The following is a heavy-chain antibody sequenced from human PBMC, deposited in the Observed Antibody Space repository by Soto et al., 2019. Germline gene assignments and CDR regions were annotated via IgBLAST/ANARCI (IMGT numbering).Heavy chain of an antibody. CDR1: GFTFSSYA. J-gene: IGHJ6*02. Sequence: EVQLLESGGGLVQPGGSLRLSCAASGFTFSSYAMSWVRQALGKGLEWVSAISGSGGSTYYADSVKGRFTISRDNSKNTLYLQMNSLRAEDTAVYYCAKALVLVPAAAGVGYYYGMDVWGQGTTVTVSS. D-gene: IGHD2-2*01. CDR3: AKALVLVPAAAGVGYYYGMDV. V-gene: IGHV3-23*01. CDR2: ISGSGGST.